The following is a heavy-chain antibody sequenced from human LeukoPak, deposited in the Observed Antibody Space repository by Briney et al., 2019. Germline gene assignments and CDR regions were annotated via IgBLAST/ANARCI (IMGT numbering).Heavy chain of an antibody. D-gene: IGHD3-22*01. CDR3: AREDYYDSSGYGFDY. V-gene: IGHV1-3*01. CDR2: IDAGNGNT. Sequence: ASVKVPCKASGYTFTSYAMHWVRQAPGQRLEWMGWIDAGNGNTKYSQKFQGRVTITRDTSASTAYMELSSLRSEDTAVYYCAREDYYDSSGYGFDYWGQGTLVTVSS. CDR1: GYTFTSYA. J-gene: IGHJ4*02.